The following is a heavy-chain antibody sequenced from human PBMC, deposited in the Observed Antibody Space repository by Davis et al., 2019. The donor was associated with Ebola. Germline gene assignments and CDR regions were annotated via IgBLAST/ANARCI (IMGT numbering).Heavy chain of an antibody. J-gene: IGHJ4*02. CDR3: ARDSSGWYE. V-gene: IGHV4-61*08. Sequence: MPSETLSLTCTVSGGSISSGDYYWSWIRQPPGKGLEWIGYIYYSGSTNYNPSLKSRVTISVDKSKNQFSLKLSSVPAADTAVYYCARDSSGWYEWGQGTLVTVSS. D-gene: IGHD6-19*01. CDR1: GGSISSGDYY. CDR2: IYYSGST.